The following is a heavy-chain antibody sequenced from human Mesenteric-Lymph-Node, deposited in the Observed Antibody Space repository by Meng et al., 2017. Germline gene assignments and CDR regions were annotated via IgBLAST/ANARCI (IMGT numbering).Heavy chain of an antibody. CDR3: ARAGDSSGYRFDY. CDR2: IYYSGST. D-gene: IGHD3-22*01. V-gene: IGHV4-59*12. CDR1: GGSISSYY. J-gene: IGHJ4*02. Sequence: GSLRLSCTVSGGSISSYYWSWIRQPPGKGLEWIGYIYYSGSTNYNPSLKSRVTISVDTSKNQFSLKLSSVTAADTAVYYCARAGDSSGYRFDYWGQGTLVTVSS.